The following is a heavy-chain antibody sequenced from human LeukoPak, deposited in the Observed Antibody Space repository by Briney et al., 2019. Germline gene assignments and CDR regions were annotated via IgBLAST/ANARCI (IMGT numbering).Heavy chain of an antibody. J-gene: IGHJ3*02. CDR1: GYTFTSYY. D-gene: IGHD6-6*01. CDR2: INPSGGST. CDR3: ARSSIAAYDI. V-gene: IGHV1-46*03. Sequence: ASVKVSCKASGYTFTSYYMHWVGRAPGQGLEWMGIINPSGGSTSYAQKFQGRVTMTRDTSTSTVYMELSSLRSEDTAVYYCARSSIAAYDIWGQGTMVTVSS.